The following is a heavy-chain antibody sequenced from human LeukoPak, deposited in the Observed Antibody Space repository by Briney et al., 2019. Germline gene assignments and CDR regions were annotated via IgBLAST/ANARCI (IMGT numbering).Heavy chain of an antibody. Sequence: GGSLRLSCVASGFTFSSYAMHWVRQAPGKGLEWVAVIAFDGSNALYADSVKGRFTISRDISKSTLYLEMNSLKVEDSAIYYCSRGRYGDYSRSGYYYGMDVWGQGTTVTVSS. D-gene: IGHD4-17*01. V-gene: IGHV3-30-3*01. CDR1: GFTFSSYA. CDR3: SRGRYGDYSRSGYYYGMDV. J-gene: IGHJ6*02. CDR2: IAFDGSNA.